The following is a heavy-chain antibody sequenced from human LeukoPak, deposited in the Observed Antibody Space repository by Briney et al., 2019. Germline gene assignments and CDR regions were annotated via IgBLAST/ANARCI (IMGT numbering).Heavy chain of an antibody. CDR3: ARVHYDILTGYCDY. CDR1: GYTFTSYG. CDR2: ISAYNGNT. V-gene: IGHV1-18*01. Sequence: ASVKVSCKASGYTFTSYGISWVRQAPGQGLEWMGWISAYNGNTNYAQKLQGRVTMTTDTSTSTAYMELRSQRSDDTAVYYCARVHYDILTGYCDYWGQGTLVTVSS. J-gene: IGHJ4*02. D-gene: IGHD3-9*01.